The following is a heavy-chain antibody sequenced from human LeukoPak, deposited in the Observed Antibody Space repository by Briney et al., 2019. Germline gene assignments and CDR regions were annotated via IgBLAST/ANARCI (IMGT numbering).Heavy chain of an antibody. V-gene: IGHV1-18*01. CDR2: ISPYNGNT. J-gene: IGHJ6*03. CDR1: GYTFTSYG. CDR3: ARVSSYYYYYMDV. Sequence: ASVKVSCKASGYTFTSYGISWVRQAPGQGLEWMGWISPYNGNTDHAQKFQGRVTMTTDTFTSTAYMDLRSLRSDDTAVYYCARVSSYYYYYMDVWGKGTTVTVSS.